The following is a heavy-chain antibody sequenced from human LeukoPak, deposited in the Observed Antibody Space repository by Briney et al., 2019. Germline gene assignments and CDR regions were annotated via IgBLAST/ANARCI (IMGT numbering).Heavy chain of an antibody. CDR3: AKDGGLYSSSWCDY. CDR1: GFTLVSMA. Sequence: GGSLRFSGAAPGFTLVSMAMGGAGKAPGKGREGASSIGGSGGSTYYADSVKGRFAISRDNSKNTLYLQMNSLRAEDTAVYYCAKDGGLYSSSWCDYWGQGTLVTVSS. CDR2: IGGSGGST. D-gene: IGHD6-13*01. J-gene: IGHJ4*02. V-gene: IGHV3-23*01.